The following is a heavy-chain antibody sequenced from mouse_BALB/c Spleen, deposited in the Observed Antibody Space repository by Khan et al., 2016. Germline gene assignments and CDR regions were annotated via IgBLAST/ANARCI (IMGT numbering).Heavy chain of an antibody. D-gene: IGHD2-13*01. CDR3: ARRDDYVAVAS. Sequence: VQLQQPGAELVKPGASVKLSCTASGFNIKDTYMHWVKQRPEQGLEWIGRIDPANGNTKYDPKFQGKATITADTSSNTAYLQLSSLTSEDTAVYYCARRDDYVAVASWGQGTLVTVAA. CDR1: GFNIKDTY. CDR2: IDPANGNT. V-gene: IGHV14-3*02. J-gene: IGHJ3*01.